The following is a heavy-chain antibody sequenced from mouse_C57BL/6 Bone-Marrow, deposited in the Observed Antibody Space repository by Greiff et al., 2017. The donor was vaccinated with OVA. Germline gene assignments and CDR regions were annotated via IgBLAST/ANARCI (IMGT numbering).Heavy chain of an antibody. Sequence: EVNVVESGGDLVKPGGSLKLSCAASGFTFSSYGMSWVRQTPDKRLEWVATISSGGSYTYYPDSVKGRFTISRDNAKNTLYLQMSSLKSEDTAMYYCARQYSNYPYYAMDYWGQGTSVTVSS. CDR2: ISSGGSYT. CDR3: ARQYSNYPYYAMDY. V-gene: IGHV5-6*01. D-gene: IGHD2-5*01. CDR1: GFTFSSYG. J-gene: IGHJ4*01.